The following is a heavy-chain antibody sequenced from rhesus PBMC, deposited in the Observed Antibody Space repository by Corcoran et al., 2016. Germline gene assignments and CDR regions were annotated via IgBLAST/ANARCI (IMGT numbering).Heavy chain of an antibody. CDR1: GGSISGYY. J-gene: IGHJ4*01. CDR3: ARPGGRDY. V-gene: IGHV4-160*01. D-gene: IGHD5-42*01. Sequence: QVQLQESGPGLVKPSETLSLTCAVSGGSISGYYWSWIRQPPGKGLEWIGRIYGSGWSPAYNPSLKSRVTISTDTSKNQFSLKLSSVTAADTAVYYCARPGGRDYWGQGVLVTVSS. CDR2: IYGSGWSP.